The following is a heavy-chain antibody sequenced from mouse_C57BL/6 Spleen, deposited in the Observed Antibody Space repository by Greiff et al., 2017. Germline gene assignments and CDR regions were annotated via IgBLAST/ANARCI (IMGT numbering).Heavy chain of an antibody. J-gene: IGHJ4*01. D-gene: IGHD1-1*01. CDR1: GYTFTSYG. CDR3: ANYGSSYDYAMDY. CDR2: IYPRSGNT. Sequence: VKLVESGAELARPGASVKLSCKASGYTFTSYGISWVKQRTGQGLEWIGEIYPRSGNTYYNEKFKGKATLTADKSSSTAYMELRSLTSEDSAVYFCANYGSSYDYAMDYWGQGTSVTVSS. V-gene: IGHV1-81*01.